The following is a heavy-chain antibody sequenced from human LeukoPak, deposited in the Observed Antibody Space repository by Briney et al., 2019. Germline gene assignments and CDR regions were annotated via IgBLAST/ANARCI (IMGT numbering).Heavy chain of an antibody. V-gene: IGHV4-34*01. D-gene: IGHD6-13*01. J-gene: IGHJ3*02. CDR1: GGSFSGYY. Sequence: KPSETLSLTCAVYGGSFSGYYWSWIRQPPGKGLEWIGEINHSGSTNYNPSLKSRVTISVDTSKNQFSLRLSSVTAADTAVYYCARVRQQLNCQREFAFDIWGQGTMVTVSS. CDR3: ARVRQQLNCQREFAFDI. CDR2: INHSGST.